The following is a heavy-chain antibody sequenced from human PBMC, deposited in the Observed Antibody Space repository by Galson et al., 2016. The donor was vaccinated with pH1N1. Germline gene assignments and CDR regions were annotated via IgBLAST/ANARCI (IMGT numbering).Heavy chain of an antibody. CDR1: GFTFTSYA. V-gene: IGHV3-30*04. J-gene: IGHJ4*02. Sequence: SLRLSCAASGFTFTSYAMHWVRQAPDKGLEWVAVILYDGTNEYYADSVKGRFTISRDKTQSTVYLQMNSLRTEDTAVYCCARDSEYSGHEGFHWAQGTLVIVSS. CDR3: ARDSEYSGHEGFH. D-gene: IGHD5-12*01. CDR2: ILYDGTNE.